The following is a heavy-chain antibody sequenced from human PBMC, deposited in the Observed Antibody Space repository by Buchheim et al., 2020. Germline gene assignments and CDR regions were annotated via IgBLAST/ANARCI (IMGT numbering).Heavy chain of an antibody. D-gene: IGHD3-16*02. CDR1: GFSLSTGAVG. CDR3: VHKSYRGVDY. Sequence: QISLKESGPTVVKPTQTLTLTCSFSGFSLSTGAVGVGWIRQPPGKALEWLAVIYRNDDRRHSPSLKTRATITEDTSKNQVVLTMTNMDPMDTATYYCVHKSYRGVDYWGQGTL. CDR2: IYRNDDR. V-gene: IGHV2-5*01. J-gene: IGHJ4*02.